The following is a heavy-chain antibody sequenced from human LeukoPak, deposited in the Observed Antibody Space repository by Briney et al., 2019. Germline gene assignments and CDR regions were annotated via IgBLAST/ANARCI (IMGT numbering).Heavy chain of an antibody. D-gene: IGHD3-10*01. Sequence: GASVKVSCKASGYTFTSYGLSWVRQAPGQGLEWMGWISAYNGNTNYARKFQGRVTMTTDTSTSTAYMELRSLRSDDTAVYYCARGIGRFGELFDAYDIWGQGTMVTVSS. V-gene: IGHV1-18*01. J-gene: IGHJ3*02. CDR2: ISAYNGNT. CDR1: GYTFTSYG. CDR3: ARGIGRFGELFDAYDI.